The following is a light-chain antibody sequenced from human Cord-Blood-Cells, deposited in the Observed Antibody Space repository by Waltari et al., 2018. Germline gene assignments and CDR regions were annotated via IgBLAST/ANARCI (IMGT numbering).Light chain of an antibody. CDR2: DVS. V-gene: IGLV2-11*01. CDR3: CSYAGSYTWV. Sequence: QSALTQPRPVSGSPGQQVTISCTATSSDVGGSTYVSWYQQHPGKAPKLMIYDVSKRPSGVPDRFSGSKSGNTASLTISGLQAEDEADYYCCSYAGSYTWVFGGGTKLTVL. J-gene: IGLJ3*02. CDR1: SSDVGGSTY.